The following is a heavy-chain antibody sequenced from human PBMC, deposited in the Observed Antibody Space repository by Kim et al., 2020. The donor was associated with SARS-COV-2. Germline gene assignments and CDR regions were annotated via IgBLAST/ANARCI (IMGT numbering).Heavy chain of an antibody. J-gene: IGHJ4*02. D-gene: IGHD6-6*01. CDR2: IYYSGST. CDR1: GGSISSGGYY. V-gene: IGHV4-31*03. Sequence: SETLSLTCTVSGGSISSGGYYWSWIRQHPGKGLEWIGYIYYSGSTYYNPSLKSRVTISVDTSKNQFSLKLSSVTAADTAVYYCARGGTRWQLVFDYWGQGTLVTVSS. CDR3: ARGGTRWQLVFDY.